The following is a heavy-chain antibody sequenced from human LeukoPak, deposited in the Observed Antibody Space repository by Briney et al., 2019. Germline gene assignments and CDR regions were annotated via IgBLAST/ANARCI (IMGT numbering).Heavy chain of an antibody. CDR1: GLTFSGSA. V-gene: IGHV3-73*01. CDR3: TRYAETYCSGGSCYPRAFDI. Sequence: PGGSLKLSCAASGLTFSGSAMHWVRQASGKGLEWVGRIRSKANSYATAYAASVKGRFTISRDDSKKTEYMQMNSLKTEDTAVYYCTRYAETYCSGGSCYPRAFDIWGQGTMVTVSS. J-gene: IGHJ3*02. CDR2: IRSKANSYAT. D-gene: IGHD2-15*01.